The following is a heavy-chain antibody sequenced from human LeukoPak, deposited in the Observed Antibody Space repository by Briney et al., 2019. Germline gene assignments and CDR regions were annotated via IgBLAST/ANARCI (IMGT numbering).Heavy chain of an antibody. Sequence: PSETLSLTCSVSGGSISSRSYYWAWIRQSPGKGLEWIGNIYSDGSTYYSPSLKSRVTISVDTSKKQVSLRLSSVAAADTAVYYCARRSSWVDSWGQGTLVTVSS. J-gene: IGHJ4*02. V-gene: IGHV4-39*01. D-gene: IGHD6-13*01. CDR3: ARRSSWVDS. CDR1: GGSISSRSYY. CDR2: IYSDGST.